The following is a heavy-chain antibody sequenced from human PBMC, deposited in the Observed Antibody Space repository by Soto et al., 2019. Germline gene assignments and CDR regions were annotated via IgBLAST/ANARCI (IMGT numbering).Heavy chain of an antibody. CDR1: GYTFTSFY. CDR3: AKPPSARNYYYGMEV. Sequence: QVQLVQSGAEVKKPGASVKVSCKASGYTFTSFYMHWVRQAPGQGLEWMGIINPSGTTTDYAQKFQGRVTMTRETSTSTYYMELSSLTSEDTAVYYCAKPPSARNYYYGMEVWGQGTAVTVSS. CDR2: INPSGTTT. D-gene: IGHD3-16*01. J-gene: IGHJ6*02. V-gene: IGHV1-46*01.